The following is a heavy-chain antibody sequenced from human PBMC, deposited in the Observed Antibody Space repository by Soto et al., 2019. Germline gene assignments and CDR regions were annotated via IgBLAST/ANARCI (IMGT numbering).Heavy chain of an antibody. CDR3: ARVEMTTVTTIFDY. D-gene: IGHD4-17*01. Sequence: PSETLSLTCAVSGYSISSGYYWGWILQPPGKGLEWIGSIYHSGSTYYNPSLKSRGTISVDTSKNQFSLELSSVTAADTAVYYCARVEMTTVTTIFDYWGQGTLVTVSS. CDR1: GYSISSGYY. J-gene: IGHJ4*02. CDR2: IYHSGST. V-gene: IGHV4-38-2*01.